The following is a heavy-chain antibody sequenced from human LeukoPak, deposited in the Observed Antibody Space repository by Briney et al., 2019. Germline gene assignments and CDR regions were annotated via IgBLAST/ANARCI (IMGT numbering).Heavy chain of an antibody. J-gene: IGHJ4*02. Sequence: GGSLRLSCTASGFTISTYWMSWVRQAPGKGLEWVANINQDGSKKYYVDSVKGRFTISRDNVKNSVYLQMNSLRAEDTAVYYCAKDICGGDCYSGYWGQGTLVTVSS. CDR3: AKDICGGDCYSGY. D-gene: IGHD2-21*02. CDR2: INQDGSKK. CDR1: GFTISTYW. V-gene: IGHV3-7*03.